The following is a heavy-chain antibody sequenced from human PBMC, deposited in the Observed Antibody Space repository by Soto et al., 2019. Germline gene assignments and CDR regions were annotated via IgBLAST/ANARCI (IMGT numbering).Heavy chain of an antibody. CDR2: TSYDGSNN. CDR3: AGWGPTGGLDV. D-gene: IGHD3-16*01. CDR1: GFTFRSYV. J-gene: IGHJ5*02. Sequence: QVQLVESGGGVVQPGTSLRLSCVGSGFTFRSYVIHWVRQAPGQGLEWVALTSYDGSNNFYGDFVKGRFTISRDNSRNTVELQRDIPTLEATALYYWAGWGPTGGLDVWGQGTLVSVSS. V-gene: IGHV3-33*05.